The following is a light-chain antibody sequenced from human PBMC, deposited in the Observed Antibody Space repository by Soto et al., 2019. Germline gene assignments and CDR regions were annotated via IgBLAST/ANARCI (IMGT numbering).Light chain of an antibody. CDR2: DAS. Sequence: EIGMTQSPGTLSLSPGEISTLCCRSSQSVSINLAWYQQKPGQAPRLLIYDASNRATGIPARFSGSGSGTDFTLTISSLEPEDFAVYYCQQRSNWPPWTFGQGTKVDIK. CDR3: QQRSNWPPWT. V-gene: IGKV3-11*01. J-gene: IGKJ1*01. CDR1: QSVSIN.